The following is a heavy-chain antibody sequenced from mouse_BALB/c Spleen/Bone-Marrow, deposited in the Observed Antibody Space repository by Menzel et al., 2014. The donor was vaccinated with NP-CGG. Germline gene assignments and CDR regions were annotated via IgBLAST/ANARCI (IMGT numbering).Heavy chain of an antibody. Sequence: EVQRVEPGPGLVKPSQTVSLTCTVTGISITTGNYRWSWIRQFPGNKLEWIGYIYYSGTITYNPSLTSRTTITRDTSKNQFFLEMNSLTAEDTATYYCARDGGLRGYAMDYWGQGTSVTVSS. CDR3: ARDGGLRGYAMDY. CDR1: GISITTGNYR. J-gene: IGHJ4*01. V-gene: IGHV3-5*02. CDR2: IYYSGTI. D-gene: IGHD2-4*01.